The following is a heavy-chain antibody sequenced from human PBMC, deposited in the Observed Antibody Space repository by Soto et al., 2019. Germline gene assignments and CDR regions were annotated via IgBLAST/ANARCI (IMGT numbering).Heavy chain of an antibody. V-gene: IGHV1-2*04. J-gene: IGHJ6*02. CDR1: GYTFTGHY. D-gene: IGHD2-8*01. CDR2: INPNSGGT. Sequence: ASVKVSCKASGYTFTGHYMHWVRQAPGQGLEWMGWINPNSGGTNYAQKFQGWVTMTRDTSISTAYMELSRLRSDDTAVYYCARLGYCTNGVCSHKQGYYYGMDIWGQGTTVTVSS. CDR3: ARLGYCTNGVCSHKQGYYYGMDI.